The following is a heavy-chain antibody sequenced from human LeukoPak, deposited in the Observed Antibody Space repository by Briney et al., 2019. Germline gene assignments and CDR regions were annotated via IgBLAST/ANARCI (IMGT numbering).Heavy chain of an antibody. J-gene: IGHJ6*03. CDR2: IYTSGST. CDR3: ARTGPIVVVRYYYYMDV. CDR1: SYSISRGYY. D-gene: IGHD2-2*01. V-gene: IGHV4-4*07. Sequence: SETLSLTCSVSSYSISRGYYWGWIRQPAGKGLEWIGRIYTSGSTNYNPSLKSRVTMSVDTSKNQFSLKLSSVTAADTAVYYCARTGPIVVVRYYYYMDVWGKGTTVTISS.